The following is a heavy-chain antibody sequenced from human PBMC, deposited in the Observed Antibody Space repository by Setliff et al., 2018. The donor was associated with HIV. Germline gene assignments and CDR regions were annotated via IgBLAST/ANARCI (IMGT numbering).Heavy chain of an antibody. CDR2: ISAYNGNT. Sequence: ASVKVSCKASGYTFTSYGISWVRQAPGQGLEWMGWISAYNGNTNYAQKLQGRVTMTDDTSTDTAYMELSRLRSDDTAVYYCARARGYSYGGFDYYGMDVWGQGTTVTVSS. V-gene: IGHV1-18*01. D-gene: IGHD5-18*01. CDR1: GYTFTSYG. J-gene: IGHJ6*02. CDR3: ARARGYSYGGFDYYGMDV.